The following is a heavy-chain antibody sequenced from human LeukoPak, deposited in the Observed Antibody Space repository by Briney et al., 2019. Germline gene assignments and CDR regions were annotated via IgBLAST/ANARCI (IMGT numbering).Heavy chain of an antibody. CDR2: ISSSSSTI. V-gene: IGHV3-48*01. CDR1: GFTFSSYS. CDR3: ARAYSRGSGSSYYFDY. Sequence: GGSLRLSCAASGFTFSSYSTNWVRQAPGKGLEWVSYISSSSSTIYYADSVKGRFTISRDNAKNSLYLQMNSLRAEDTAVFYCARAYSRGSGSSYYFDYWGQGTLVTVSS. D-gene: IGHD6-19*01. J-gene: IGHJ4*02.